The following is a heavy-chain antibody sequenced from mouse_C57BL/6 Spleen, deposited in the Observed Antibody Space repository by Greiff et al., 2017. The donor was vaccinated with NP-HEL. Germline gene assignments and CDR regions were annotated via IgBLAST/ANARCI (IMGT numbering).Heavy chain of an antibody. V-gene: IGHV5-17*01. CDR3: ANHDTIRDYYAFDY. J-gene: IGHJ2*01. Sequence: DVHLVESGGGLVKPGGSLKLSCAASGFTFSDYGMHWVRQAPEKGLEWVAYISSGSSTIYYADTVKGRFTISRDNAKNTLFLQMTSRRSEDTAMYYCANHDTIRDYYAFDYWGQGTTLTVSS. CDR1: GFTFSDYG. CDR2: ISSGSSTI. D-gene: IGHD1-1*01.